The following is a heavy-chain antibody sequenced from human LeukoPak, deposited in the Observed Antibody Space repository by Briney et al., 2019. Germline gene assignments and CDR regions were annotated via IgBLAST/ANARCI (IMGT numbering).Heavy chain of an antibody. CDR3: AKRSAMVSPFDY. J-gene: IGHJ4*02. CDR2: ISGSGGNT. D-gene: IGHD5-18*01. Sequence: GGSLRLSCAASGFTFSNSAMSWVRQAPGTGLEWVSTISGSGGNTYYADSVKGRFTISRDNSKNTLYLQMNSLRAEDTAVYYCAKRSAMVSPFDYWGQGTLVTVSS. CDR1: GFTFSNSA. V-gene: IGHV3-23*01.